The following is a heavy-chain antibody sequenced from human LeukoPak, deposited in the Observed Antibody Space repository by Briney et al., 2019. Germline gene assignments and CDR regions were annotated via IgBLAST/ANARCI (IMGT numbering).Heavy chain of an antibody. V-gene: IGHV4-59*01. Sequence: SETLSLTCTVSGGSISSYYWSSVRQPPGKGLEWVGYIYYNGSTNYNPSLKSRVTISVDTSKNKFSLKLSSLTAAHTAAYYCARGDHYGDYFYYYYGMDVWGQGTTVTVSS. J-gene: IGHJ6*02. D-gene: IGHD4-17*01. CDR3: ARGDHYGDYFYYYYGMDV. CDR2: IYYNGST. CDR1: GGSISSYY.